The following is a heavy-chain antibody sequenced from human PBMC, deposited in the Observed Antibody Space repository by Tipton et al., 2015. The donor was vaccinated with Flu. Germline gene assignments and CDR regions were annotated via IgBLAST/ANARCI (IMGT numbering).Heavy chain of an antibody. J-gene: IGHJ3*02. V-gene: IGHV4-4*07. D-gene: IGHD3-22*01. CDR2: IYTSGST. CDR3: ARDGGRISKVVGGAFDI. CDR1: GGSISSYY. Sequence: LRLSCTVSGGSISSYYWSWIRQPAGKGLEWIGRIYTSGSTNYNPSLKSRVTMSVDTSKNQFSLKLSSVTAADTAVYYCARDGGRISKVVGGAFDIWGQGDKGTGSS.